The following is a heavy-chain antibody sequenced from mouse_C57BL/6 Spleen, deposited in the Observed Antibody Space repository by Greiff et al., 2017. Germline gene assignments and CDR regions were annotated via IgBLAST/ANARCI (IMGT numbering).Heavy chain of an antibody. D-gene: IGHD2-4*01. CDR2: IYPSDGST. J-gene: IGHJ1*03. CDR1: GYTFTDHT. Sequence: QVQLQQSDAELVKPGASVKISCKVSGYTFTDHTIHWMKQRPEQGLEWIGYIYPSDGSTKYNEKFKGKATLTADKSSSTAYMQLNSLTSEDSAVYFGARYDYDYDGGDWYFDVWGTGTTVTVSS. CDR3: ARYDYDYDGGDWYFDV. V-gene: IGHV1-78*01.